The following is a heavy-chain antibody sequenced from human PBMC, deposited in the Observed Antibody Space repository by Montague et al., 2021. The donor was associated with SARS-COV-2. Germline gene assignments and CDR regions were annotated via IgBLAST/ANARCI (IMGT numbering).Heavy chain of an antibody. D-gene: IGHD6-13*01. CDR3: ASGIAATDYYYMDV. Sequence: SETLSLTCAVYGGSFSGYYWSWMRQPAGKGLEWIGRNYTSGSTNYNPSLKSRVTISVDTSKNQFSLKLSSVTAAATAVYYCASGIAATDYYYMDVWGKGTTVTVSS. J-gene: IGHJ6*03. V-gene: IGHV4-59*10. CDR1: GGSFSGYY. CDR2: NYTSGST.